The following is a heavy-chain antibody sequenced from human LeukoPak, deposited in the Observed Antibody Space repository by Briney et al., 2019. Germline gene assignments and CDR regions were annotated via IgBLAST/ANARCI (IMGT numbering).Heavy chain of an antibody. CDR1: GGTFSSYA. CDR3: ATYSGIAVAGTLPGYYYYMDV. V-gene: IGHV1-69*06. J-gene: IGHJ6*03. CDR2: IIPIFGTA. Sequence: SVKVSCKASGGTFSSYAISWVRQAPGQGLEWMGGIIPIFGTANYAQKFQGRVTMTEDTSTDTAYMELSSLRSEDTAVYYCATYSGIAVAGTLPGYYYYMDVWGKGTTVTISS. D-gene: IGHD6-19*01.